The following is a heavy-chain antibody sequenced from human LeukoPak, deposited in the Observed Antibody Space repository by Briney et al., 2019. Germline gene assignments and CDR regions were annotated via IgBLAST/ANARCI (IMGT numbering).Heavy chain of an antibody. CDR2: ISYDGSNK. Sequence: GGSLRLSCAASGFTFSSYAMHWVRQAPGKGLEWVAVISYDGSNKYYTDSVKGRFTTSRDNSKNTLYLQMNSLRAEDTAVYYCARDRGGIVVVPAALLDPWGQGTLVTVSS. D-gene: IGHD2-2*01. CDR3: ARDRGGIVVVPAALLDP. J-gene: IGHJ5*02. V-gene: IGHV3-30-3*01. CDR1: GFTFSSYA.